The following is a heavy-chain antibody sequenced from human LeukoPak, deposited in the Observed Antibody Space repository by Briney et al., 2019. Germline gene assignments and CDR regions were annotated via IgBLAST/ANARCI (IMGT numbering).Heavy chain of an antibody. CDR3: AGGYSSGWYEGYFDY. J-gene: IGHJ4*02. V-gene: IGHV4-39*07. CDR1: GVSISSSNSY. CDR2: IYYSGNT. Sequence: SETLSLTCAVSGVSISSSNSYWGWIRQPPGKGLEWIGSIYYSGNTYYNPSLKSRVTISVDTSKNQFSLKLSSVTAADTAVYYCAGGYSSGWYEGYFDYWGQGTLVTVSS. D-gene: IGHD6-19*01.